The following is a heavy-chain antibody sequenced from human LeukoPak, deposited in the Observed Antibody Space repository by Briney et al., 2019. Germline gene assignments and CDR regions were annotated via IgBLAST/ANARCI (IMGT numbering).Heavy chain of an antibody. Sequence: GRSLRLSCAASGFPFSSYGMHWVRQAPGKGLEWVAVIWYDGSNKYYADSVKGRFTISRDNSKNTLYLQMNSLRAEDTAVYYCATRENYYMDVWGKGTTVTVSS. CDR2: IWYDGSNK. CDR1: GFPFSSYG. J-gene: IGHJ6*03. CDR3: ATRENYYMDV. V-gene: IGHV3-33*01.